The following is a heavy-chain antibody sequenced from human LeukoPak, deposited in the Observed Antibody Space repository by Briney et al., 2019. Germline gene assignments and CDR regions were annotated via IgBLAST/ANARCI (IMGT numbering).Heavy chain of an antibody. CDR3: ARAAYSSTWYSRYFDL. V-gene: IGHV3-21*01. J-gene: IGHJ2*01. CDR1: GFTFSSYS. CDR2: ISSSSTYI. D-gene: IGHD6-13*01. Sequence: GGSLRLSCAAAGFTFSSYSMNWVRQAPGKGLEWVSSISSSSTYIYYADSVKGRFTISRENAKNSLYLQMNSLRAGDTAVYYCARAAYSSTWYSRYFDLWGRGTLVTVSS.